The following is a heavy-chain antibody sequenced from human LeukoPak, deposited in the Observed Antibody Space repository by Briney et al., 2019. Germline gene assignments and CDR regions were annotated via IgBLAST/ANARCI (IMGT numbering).Heavy chain of an antibody. Sequence: GGSLRLSCVASGLSISGQWMNWVRQAPGQGLEWVANIKHDGSEEYYVDSVKGRFTVSRDDGGSSVSLQMNSVRAEDTAVYYCGYTNNFYHWGQGTLVVVSS. V-gene: IGHV3-7*01. CDR1: GLSISGQW. D-gene: IGHD3-16*02. J-gene: IGHJ4*02. CDR2: IKHDGSEE. CDR3: GYTNNFYH.